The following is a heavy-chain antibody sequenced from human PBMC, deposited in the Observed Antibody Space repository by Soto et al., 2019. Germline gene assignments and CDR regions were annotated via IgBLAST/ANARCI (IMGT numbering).Heavy chain of an antibody. CDR2: ISGSGDST. CDR1: GFTFSSYA. CDR3: ARDRHDSSGYYLRPYYYYGMDV. D-gene: IGHD3-22*01. J-gene: IGHJ6*02. Sequence: QPGGSLRLSCAASGFTFSSYAMRWVRQAPGKGLEWVSAISGSGDSTYYADSVKGRFTISRDNSKNTLYLQMNSLRAEDTAVYYCARDRHDSSGYYLRPYYYYGMDVWGQGTTVTVSS. V-gene: IGHV3-23*01.